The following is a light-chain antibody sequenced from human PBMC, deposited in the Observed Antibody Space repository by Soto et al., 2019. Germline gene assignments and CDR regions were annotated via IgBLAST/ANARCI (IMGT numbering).Light chain of an antibody. J-gene: IGLJ1*01. Sequence: QSAPTQPASVSGSPGQSITIACTGTSSDIGGYNFVSWYQQHPGKAPKLLIYDVGNRPSGVSNRFSGSKSGNTASLTISGLQAEDEAHYYCNSYRTVSTYVFGTGTKVTVL. V-gene: IGLV2-14*01. CDR2: DVG. CDR3: NSYRTVSTYV. CDR1: SSDIGGYNF.